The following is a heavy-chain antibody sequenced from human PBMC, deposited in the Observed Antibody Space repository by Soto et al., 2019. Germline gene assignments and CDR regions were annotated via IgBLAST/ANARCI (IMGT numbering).Heavy chain of an antibody. CDR2: SHYSGST. CDR3: ARTLGNYPFDY. Sequence: SETLSLTCTVSGDSISNYFWIWIRQPPGKRLEWIGYSHYSGSTNYNPSLKSRVTISVDTSKNQFSLRLNSVTAADTAVYYCARTLGNYPFDYWGQGALATVSS. CDR1: GDSISNYF. J-gene: IGHJ4*02. D-gene: IGHD3-10*01. V-gene: IGHV4-59*01.